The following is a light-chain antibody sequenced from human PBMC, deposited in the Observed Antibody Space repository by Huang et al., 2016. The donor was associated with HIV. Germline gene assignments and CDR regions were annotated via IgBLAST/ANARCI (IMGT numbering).Light chain of an antibody. V-gene: IGKV3-15*01. CDR3: QQYNDWPRT. CDR2: DAS. J-gene: IGKJ1*01. Sequence: EIVMTQSPATLSVSPGERAILSCRATQSITRMLAWYQQKPGQAPRLLIYDASTRATVIPARFSGSASGTEYTLTISSLQSEDFAVYYCQQYNDWPRTFGQGTKVEIK. CDR1: QSITRM.